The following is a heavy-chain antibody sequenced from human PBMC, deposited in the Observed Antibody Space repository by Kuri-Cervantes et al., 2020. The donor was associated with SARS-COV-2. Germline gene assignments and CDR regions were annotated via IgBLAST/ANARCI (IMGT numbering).Heavy chain of an antibody. D-gene: IGHD3-16*01. V-gene: IGHV3-30*18. CDR3: AKAAYYDYVPDY. J-gene: IGHJ4*02. Sequence: GGSLRLSCAASGFTLSAFAMHWVRQAPGKGLEWVAVTSNDGSEEFYGDSVKGRFTISRDNSKNTLYLQMNSLRAEDTAVYYCAKAAYYDYVPDYWGQGTLVTVSS. CDR2: TSNDGSEE. CDR1: GFTLSAFA.